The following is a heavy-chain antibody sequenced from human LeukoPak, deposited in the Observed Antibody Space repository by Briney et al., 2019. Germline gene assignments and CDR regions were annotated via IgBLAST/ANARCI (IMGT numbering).Heavy chain of an antibody. V-gene: IGHV1-18*01. J-gene: IGHJ4*02. CDR1: GYTFTSYG. CDR3: ARAPLLWFGEPTPTHFDY. D-gene: IGHD3-10*01. Sequence: ASVKVSCKASGYTFTSYGISWGRQAPGQGLEWMGWISAYNGNTSYAQKLQGRVTMTTDTSTSTAYMELRSLRSDDTAVYYCARAPLLWFGEPTPTHFDYWGQGTLVTVSS. CDR2: ISAYNGNT.